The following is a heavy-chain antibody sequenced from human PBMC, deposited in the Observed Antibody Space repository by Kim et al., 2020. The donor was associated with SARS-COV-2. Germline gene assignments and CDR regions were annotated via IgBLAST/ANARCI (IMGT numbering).Heavy chain of an antibody. CDR3: ARVLPYRPYYFDY. V-gene: IGHV4-34*01. Sequence: SETLSLTCAVYGGSFSGYYWTWIRQPPGKGLEWIGEINHRGYTNYDPSLESRVTISVDASKNQFFLKLTSLTAADTAVYYCARVLPYRPYYFDYWGQGTLVSVSS. J-gene: IGHJ4*02. D-gene: IGHD2-2*02. CDR2: INHRGYT. CDR1: GGSFSGYY.